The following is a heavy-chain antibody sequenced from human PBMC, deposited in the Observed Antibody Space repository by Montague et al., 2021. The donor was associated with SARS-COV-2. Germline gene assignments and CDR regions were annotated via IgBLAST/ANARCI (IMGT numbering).Heavy chain of an antibody. Sequence: SETLSLTCTVSGGSISSYYWSWIRQPPGKGLEWIGYIYYSGSTNYNPSLKSRVTISVDTSKNQFSLKLSSVTAADTAVYYCARDGVDYYDSSGYSGVEWVHWFDPWGQGTLVTVSS. J-gene: IGHJ5*02. CDR3: ARDGVDYYDSSGYSGVEWVHWFDP. V-gene: IGHV4-59*01. CDR1: GGSISSYY. D-gene: IGHD3-22*01. CDR2: IYYSGST.